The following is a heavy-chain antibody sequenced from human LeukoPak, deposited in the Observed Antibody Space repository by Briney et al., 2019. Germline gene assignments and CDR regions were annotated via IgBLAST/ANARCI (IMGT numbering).Heavy chain of an antibody. Sequence: PGGSLRLSCAASGFTFSSYTMSWVRQAPGKGLVWVARIYSDGSSTNYADSVKGRFTISRDNAKNTLYLQMNSLRAEDTAVYYCARGLYYYGSGGNWFDPWGQGTLVTVSS. CDR2: IYSDGSST. V-gene: IGHV3-74*01. CDR3: ARGLYYYGSGGNWFDP. J-gene: IGHJ5*02. D-gene: IGHD3-10*01. CDR1: GFTFSSYT.